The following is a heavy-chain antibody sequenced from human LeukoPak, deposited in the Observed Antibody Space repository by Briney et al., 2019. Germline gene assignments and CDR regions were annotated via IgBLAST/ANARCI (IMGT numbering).Heavy chain of an antibody. V-gene: IGHV4-59*01. D-gene: IGHD6-19*01. J-gene: IGHJ4*02. Sequence: SETLSLTCSVSGGSISGYYWSWIRQPPGKGLEWIGYIYSGGSSNYNPSLKSRVTISADTSKNQLSLKVRSVTAADTAVYYCARVRFHSSGTYLDYWGQGTLVTVSS. CDR2: IYSGGSS. CDR1: GGSISGYY. CDR3: ARVRFHSSGTYLDY.